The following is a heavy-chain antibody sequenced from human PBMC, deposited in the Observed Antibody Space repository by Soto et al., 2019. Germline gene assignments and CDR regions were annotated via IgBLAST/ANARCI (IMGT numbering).Heavy chain of an antibody. CDR2: INPCNGNT. V-gene: IGHV1-18*01. CDR3: ARGPEGEGYDSSGSGMDV. J-gene: IGHJ6*02. CDR1: GYTFTSYG. D-gene: IGHD3-22*01. Sequence: ASVKVSCKASGYTFTSYGISWVRQAPGQGLEWMGWINPCNGNTSYAQKFQGRVTMTRDTSTSTVYMELSSLRSEDTAVYYCARGPEGEGYDSSGSGMDVWGQGTTVTVSS.